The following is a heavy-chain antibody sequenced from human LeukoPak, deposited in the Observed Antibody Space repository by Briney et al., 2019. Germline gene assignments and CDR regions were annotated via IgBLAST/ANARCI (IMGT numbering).Heavy chain of an antibody. CDR1: GGTFSSYA. Sequence: SVKVSCKASGGTFSSYAISWVRQAPGQGLEWRGGIIAIVGAANYAQRFQGRVRITTDESTSTAYMELSSQRSEDTAVYYCAAQWSPTTYWFDPWGQGTLVTVSS. V-gene: IGHV1-69*05. J-gene: IGHJ5*02. CDR3: AAQWSPTTYWFDP. D-gene: IGHD2-15*01. CDR2: IIAIVGAA.